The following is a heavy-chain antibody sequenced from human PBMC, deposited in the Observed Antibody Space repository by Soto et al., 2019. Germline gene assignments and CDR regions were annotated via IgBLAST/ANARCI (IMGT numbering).Heavy chain of an antibody. V-gene: IGHV3-30*18. J-gene: IGHJ4*02. D-gene: IGHD3-16*01. CDR1: GFTFTSYG. CDR3: AKAPTIGGDY. Sequence: QVQLVESGGGVVQPGKSLRLSCAASGFTFTSYGMHWVRQAPGKGLEWVAVVSYDGSNKYSADSVKGRFTISRDNSKNTLYLQMNSLRAEDTAVYYCAKAPTIGGDYWGQGTLVTVSS. CDR2: VSYDGSNK.